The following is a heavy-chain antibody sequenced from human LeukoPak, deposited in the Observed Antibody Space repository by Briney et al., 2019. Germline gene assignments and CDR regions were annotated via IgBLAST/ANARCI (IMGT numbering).Heavy chain of an antibody. V-gene: IGHV4-30-4*01. CDR2: IHSIGNT. D-gene: IGHD3-3*01. CDR1: GDSISIDYY. CDR3: VRGRGVPAFRYFGL. Sequence: SETLSLTCTVSGDSISIDYYWTWIRHSPGKGLDWIGYIHSIGNTYYNPSLESRLNMSLDTSKNQFSLKLSSVTATDTAVYFCVRGRGVPAFRYFGLWGRGTLVTVSS. J-gene: IGHJ2*01.